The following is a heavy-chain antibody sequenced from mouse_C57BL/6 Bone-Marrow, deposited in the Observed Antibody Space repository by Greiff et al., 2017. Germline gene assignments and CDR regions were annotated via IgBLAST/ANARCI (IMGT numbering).Heavy chain of an antibody. Sequence: EVQLVESGGGLVQPGGSLKLSCAASGFTFSDYYMYWVRQTPEKRLEWVAYISNGGGSTYYPDPVKGRFTIPRDNAKNTLYLQMSRLKSEDTTMYYCAIVLTGTRYFDVWGTGTTVTVSS. CDR3: AIVLTGTRYFDV. J-gene: IGHJ1*03. V-gene: IGHV5-12*01. CDR2: ISNGGGST. D-gene: IGHD4-1*01. CDR1: GFTFSDYY.